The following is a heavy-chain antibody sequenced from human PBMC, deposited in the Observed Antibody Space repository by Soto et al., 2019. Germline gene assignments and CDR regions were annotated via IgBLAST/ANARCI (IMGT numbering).Heavy chain of an antibody. V-gene: IGHV4-59*01. CDR3: ARTWGSTNDD. CDR1: GGSISSYY. Sequence: PYETLSLTCTVSGGSISSYYWSWIRQPPGKGLEWIGYIYYSGSTNYNPSLKSRLTISVDTSNNQFSLKLSSVTAADTAVYYCARTWGSTNDDWGRGTLVTVS. J-gene: IGHJ4*02. CDR2: IYYSGST. D-gene: IGHD3-16*01.